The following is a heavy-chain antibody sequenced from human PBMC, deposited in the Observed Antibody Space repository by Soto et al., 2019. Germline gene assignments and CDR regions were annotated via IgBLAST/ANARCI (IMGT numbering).Heavy chain of an antibody. D-gene: IGHD6-19*01. V-gene: IGHV4-59*08. J-gene: IGHJ4*02. CDR3: ARGGWYEDH. CDR2: THNSGNT. CDR1: GGSFSRDY. Sequence: SETLSLTCTVSGGSFSRDYCSWIRQPPGKGLEWIGYTHNSGNTDYNPSLKSRVTISLDASRNVFSLSLRSVTAADTAVYYCARGGWYEDHWGQGTLVTVSS.